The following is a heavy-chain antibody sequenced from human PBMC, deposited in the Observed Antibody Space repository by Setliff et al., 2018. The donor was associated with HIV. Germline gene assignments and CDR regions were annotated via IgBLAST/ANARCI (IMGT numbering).Heavy chain of an antibody. V-gene: IGHV3-30*04. Sequence: GGSLRLSCAASGFTFSSYAMHWVRQAPGKGLEWVAVISYDGSNKYYADSVKGRFTVSRDNAKNSVYLEMNSLRAEDTAVYYCARMAPGWNAFDIWGQGTVVTVS. D-gene: IGHD2-15*01. CDR2: ISYDGSNK. CDR1: GFTFSSYA. J-gene: IGHJ3*02. CDR3: ARMAPGWNAFDI.